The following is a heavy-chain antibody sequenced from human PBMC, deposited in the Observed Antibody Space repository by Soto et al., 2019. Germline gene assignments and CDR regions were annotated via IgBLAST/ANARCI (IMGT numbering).Heavy chain of an antibody. V-gene: IGHV2-70*11. CDR1: GFSLSTSGMC. CDR3: ARGGFFGKSPNWFDP. J-gene: IGHJ5*02. CDR2: IDWDDDK. D-gene: IGHD3-3*01. Sequence: SGPTLVNPTQPLTLTCTFSGFSLSTSGMCVSWIRQPPGKALEWLARIDWDDDKYYSTSLKTRLTISKDTSKNQVVLTMTIMDPVDTATYYCARGGFFGKSPNWFDPWGQGTLVTVSS.